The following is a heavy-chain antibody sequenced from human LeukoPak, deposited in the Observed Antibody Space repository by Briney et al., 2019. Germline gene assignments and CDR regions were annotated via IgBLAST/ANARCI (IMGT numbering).Heavy chain of an antibody. D-gene: IGHD5-24*01. V-gene: IGHV3-7*01. CDR2: IKQDGNDK. Sequence: PEGSLRLSCAASGFTFSSHWTNWVRQAPGKGLEWMAIIKQDGNDKYYVDSVKGRFTIARHNAKNSLHLQMNSLRSEDTAVYYWAGGLGWLADKGAQGTLVTVPS. CDR3: AGGLGWLADK. CDR1: GFTFSSHW. J-gene: IGHJ4*02.